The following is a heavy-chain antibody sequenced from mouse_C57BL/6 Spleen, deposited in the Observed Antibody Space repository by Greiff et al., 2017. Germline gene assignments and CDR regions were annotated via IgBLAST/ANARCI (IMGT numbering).Heavy chain of an antibody. CDR1: GYTFTSYW. D-gene: IGHD1-1*01. V-gene: IGHV1-52*01. Sequence: QVQLKQPGAELVRPGSSVKLSCKASGYTFTSYWMHWVKQRPIQGLEWIGNIDPSDSETHYNQKFKDKATLTVDKSSSTAYMQLSSLTSEDSAVYYCARSYGSSNGMDYWGQGTSVTVSS. CDR3: ARSYGSSNGMDY. J-gene: IGHJ4*01. CDR2: IDPSDSET.